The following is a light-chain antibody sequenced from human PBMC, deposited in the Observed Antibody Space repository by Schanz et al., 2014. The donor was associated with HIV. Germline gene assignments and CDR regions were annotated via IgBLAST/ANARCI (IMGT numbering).Light chain of an antibody. J-gene: IGKJ1*01. CDR1: QSISNW. CDR2: EAS. V-gene: IGKV1-5*03. Sequence: DIHMTQSPSTLSASVGDRVTITCRASQSISNWLAWYQQKPGKAPKLLIYEASSLETGVPSRFSGSGSGTEFTLTISSLQPDDFATYYCQQYNSYSTFGQGTKVEIK. CDR3: QQYNSYST.